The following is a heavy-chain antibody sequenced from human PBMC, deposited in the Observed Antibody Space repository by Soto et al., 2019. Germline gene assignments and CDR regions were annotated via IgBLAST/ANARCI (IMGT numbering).Heavy chain of an antibody. CDR2: IKSKTDGGTT. J-gene: IGHJ6*02. D-gene: IGHD3-22*01. Sequence: GGALRLSCAASGFPFSNAWMNWVRQAPGKGLEWVGRIKSKTDGGTTDYAAPVKGRFTISRDDSKNTLYLQMNSLRTEDTAVYYCTTAPYYDSSGYYGVPDYYYGMDVCGQGTTGTVSS. CDR1: GFPFSNAW. CDR3: TTAPYYDSSGYYGVPDYYYGMDV. V-gene: IGHV3-15*07.